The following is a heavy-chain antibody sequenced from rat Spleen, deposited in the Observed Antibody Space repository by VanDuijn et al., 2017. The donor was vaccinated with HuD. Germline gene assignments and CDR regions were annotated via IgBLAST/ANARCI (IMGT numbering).Heavy chain of an antibody. CDR1: GFTFSDYA. CDR2: ISHDGSST. D-gene: IGHD1-1*01. CDR3: TRLYYSNWFAY. V-gene: IGHV5-29*01. Sequence: EVQLVESGGGLVQPGNSLKLSCAASGFTFSDYAMAWVRQSPTKGLEWVATISHDGSSTYYRDPEKGRFTISRDNAKSTLYLQMDSLRSEDTATYYCTRLYYSNWFAYWGQGTLVTVSS. J-gene: IGHJ3*01.